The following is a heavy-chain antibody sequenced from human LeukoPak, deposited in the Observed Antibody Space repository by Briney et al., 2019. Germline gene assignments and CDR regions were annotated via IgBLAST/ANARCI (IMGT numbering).Heavy chain of an antibody. CDR3: ARGYPLGYCSGRSCPFFDY. Sequence: ASVKVSCKASGYSFSSFDINWVRQVTGQGLEWMGWMNPNSGNTGYAQRFQGRVTMTRNTSISTAYMELSSLRSEDTAVYYCARGYPLGYCSGRSCPFFDYWGQGALVTVSS. D-gene: IGHD2-15*01. CDR1: GYSFSSFD. CDR2: MNPNSGNT. V-gene: IGHV1-8*01. J-gene: IGHJ4*02.